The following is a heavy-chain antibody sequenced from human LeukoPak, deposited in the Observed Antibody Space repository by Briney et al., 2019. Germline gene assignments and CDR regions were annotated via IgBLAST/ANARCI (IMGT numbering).Heavy chain of an antibody. J-gene: IGHJ4*02. CDR2: VNNDGSSA. CDR1: GFTFSNWW. CDR3: ARGGDGAGEY. D-gene: IGHD3-16*01. V-gene: IGHV3-74*01. Sequence: GGSLRLSCDASGFTFSNWWMPWVRQAPGKGLVWVSYVNNDGSSATYADSVRGRFTISRDNAKNTVYLQMNSLRAEDSAVYYCARGGDGAGEYWGQGTLVTVSS.